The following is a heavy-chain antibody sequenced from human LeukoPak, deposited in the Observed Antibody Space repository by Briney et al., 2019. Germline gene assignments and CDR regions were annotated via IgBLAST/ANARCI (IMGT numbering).Heavy chain of an antibody. Sequence: SQTLSLTCAVSGGSISSGGYSWSWIRQPPGKGLEWIGYIYHSGSTYYNPSLKSRVTISVDRSKNQFSLKLSSVTAADTAVYYCASLSTMVRGAIDYWGQGTLVTVSS. CDR3: ASLSTMVRGAIDY. D-gene: IGHD3-10*01. CDR1: GGSISSGGYS. CDR2: IYHSGST. V-gene: IGHV4-30-2*01. J-gene: IGHJ4*02.